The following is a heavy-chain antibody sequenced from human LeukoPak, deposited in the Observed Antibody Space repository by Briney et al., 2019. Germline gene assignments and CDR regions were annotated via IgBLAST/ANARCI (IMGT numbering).Heavy chain of an antibody. CDR2: ISGSGGST. CDR3: ARSWNYNTGYFQH. J-gene: IGHJ1*01. CDR1: GFTFSSYA. Sequence: GGSLRLSCAASGFTFSSYAMSWFRQAPGKGLEWVSAISGSGGSTYYADSVKGRFTISRDNSKNTLYLQMNSLRAEDTAVYYCARSWNYNTGYFQHWGQGTLVTVSS. D-gene: IGHD1-7*01. V-gene: IGHV3-23*01.